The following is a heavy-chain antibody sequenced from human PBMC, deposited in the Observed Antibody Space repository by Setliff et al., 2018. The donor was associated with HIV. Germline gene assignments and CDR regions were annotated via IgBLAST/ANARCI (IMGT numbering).Heavy chain of an antibody. CDR2: ISAYNGNT. CDR3: VTGSQLPMDY. Sequence: ASVKVSCKASGYTFTSYGISWARQAPGQGLEWMGWISAYNGNTNYAQKLQGRVTMTTDTSTSTAYMELRSLTTDDTAVYFCVTGSQLPMDYWGQGTLVTVSS. CDR1: GYTFTSYG. J-gene: IGHJ4*02. D-gene: IGHD1-26*01. V-gene: IGHV1-18*01.